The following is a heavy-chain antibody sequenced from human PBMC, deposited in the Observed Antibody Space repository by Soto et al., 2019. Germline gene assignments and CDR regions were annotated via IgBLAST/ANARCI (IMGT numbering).Heavy chain of an antibody. D-gene: IGHD5-12*01. J-gene: IGHJ6*02. Sequence: GGSLRLSCEASGFTFSNYGTHWVRQAPGEGLELVAHISYDGSNEHYTDTVKGRFTISRDNSKNMVFLHMNSLRAEDTAVYYCARDVSPGWSGYDFSYYGMDVWGQGTTVTVSS. CDR3: ARDVSPGWSGYDFSYYGMDV. CDR1: GFTFSNYG. V-gene: IGHV3-30*03. CDR2: ISYDGSNE.